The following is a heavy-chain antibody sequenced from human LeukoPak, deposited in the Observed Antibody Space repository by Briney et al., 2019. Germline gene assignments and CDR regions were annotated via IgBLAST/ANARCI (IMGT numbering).Heavy chain of an antibody. V-gene: IGHV3-30*19. D-gene: IGHD4-23*01. CDR2: ISHDGDHK. CDR1: GFTFSSYG. Sequence: GGSLRLSCAASGFTFSSYGMHWVRQAPGTGLEWVAVISHDGDHKYHADSVKGRFTISRDNSKNTLYLQMNSLRAEDTAVYYCARDYGGERIFDYWGQGTLVTVSS. J-gene: IGHJ4*02. CDR3: ARDYGGERIFDY.